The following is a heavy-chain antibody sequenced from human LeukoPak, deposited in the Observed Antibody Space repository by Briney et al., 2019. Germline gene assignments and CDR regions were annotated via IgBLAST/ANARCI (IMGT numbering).Heavy chain of an antibody. Sequence: ASVKVSCKASGYTFSNYPMNWVRQAPGQGLEWMGWINTNTGNSTYAQGFTGRFVFSLDTSVSTAFLQISSLKAEDSAVYYCARDWRWSDYWGQGTLVTVSS. CDR2: INTNTGNS. CDR1: GYTFSNYP. J-gene: IGHJ4*02. V-gene: IGHV7-4-1*02. D-gene: IGHD4-23*01. CDR3: ARDWRWSDY.